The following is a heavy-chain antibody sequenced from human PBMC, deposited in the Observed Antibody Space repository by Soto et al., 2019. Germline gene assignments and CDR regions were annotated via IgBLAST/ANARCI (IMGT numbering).Heavy chain of an antibody. CDR3: VNGDYY. D-gene: IGHD4-17*01. CDR1: GFTFSNHV. J-gene: IGHJ4*02. CDR2: INRAFIT. V-gene: IGHV3-48*01. Sequence: EEQLVESGGGLVQPGGSLRLSCAASGFTFSNHVMNWVRQAPGRGLEWVYSINRAFITYYADSVKGRFTISRDNAKDSLLLQLTSLIAAATAVYYCVNGDYYVGQGTLVTVSS.